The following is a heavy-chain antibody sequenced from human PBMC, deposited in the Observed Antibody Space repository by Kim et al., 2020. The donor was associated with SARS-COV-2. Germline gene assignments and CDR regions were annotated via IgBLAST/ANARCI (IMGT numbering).Heavy chain of an antibody. J-gene: IGHJ4*02. V-gene: IGHV3-33*05. D-gene: IGHD6-13*01. CDR1: GFTFSSYG. CDR2: ISYDGSNK. Sequence: GGSLRLSCAASGFTFSSYGMHWVRQAPGKGLEWVAVISYDGSNKYYADSVKGRFTISRDNSKNTLYLQMNSLRAEDTAVYYCARVLKWSGSSWYLGYFDYWGQGTLVTVSS. CDR3: ARVLKWSGSSWYLGYFDY.